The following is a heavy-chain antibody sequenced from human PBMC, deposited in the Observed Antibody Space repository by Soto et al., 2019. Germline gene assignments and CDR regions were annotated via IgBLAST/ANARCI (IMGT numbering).Heavy chain of an antibody. Sequence: QVQLVQSGGEVKKPGASVKVSSKSSAYTFTNYGISWVRQAPGQGLEWMGWISAYNGNINYAQKLRGRVTMTTATSTSSAYFEVRSLRSDDTAVYYCARSGSSGNLREFDSWGQGTLVTVSS. CDR3: ARSGSSGNLREFDS. D-gene: IGHD6-13*01. CDR2: ISAYNGNI. CDR1: AYTFTNYG. V-gene: IGHV1-18*01. J-gene: IGHJ4*02.